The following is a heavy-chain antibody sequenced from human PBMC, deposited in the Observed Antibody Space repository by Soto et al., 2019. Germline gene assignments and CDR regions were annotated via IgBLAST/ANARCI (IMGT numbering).Heavy chain of an antibody. CDR2: INHSGST. J-gene: IGHJ6*02. V-gene: IGHV4-34*01. Sequence: PSETLSLTWALYAGSFGAHYWSWIRQPPGKGLEWIGEINHSGSTNYNPTLKSRVTISVDTSKNQFSLKLSSVTAEDTAVYYCARRHTAMVNYYYYGMDVWGQGTTVTVSS. CDR3: ARRHTAMVNYYYYGMDV. D-gene: IGHD5-18*01. CDR1: AGSFGAHY.